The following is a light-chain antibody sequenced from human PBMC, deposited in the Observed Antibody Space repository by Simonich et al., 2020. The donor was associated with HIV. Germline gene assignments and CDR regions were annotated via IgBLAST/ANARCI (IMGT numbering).Light chain of an antibody. V-gene: IGLV2-14*01. J-gene: IGLJ2*01. CDR2: AVS. CDR1: SSDVGGYNY. CDR3: SSYTSSSTLE. Sequence: QSALTQPASVSGSPGQSITISCTGTSSDVGGYNYVSWYQQHPGKAPKLMIYAVSKRPSGVSNRFSGSKSGNTASLTISGLQAEDEADYYCSSYTSSSTLEFGGGTKLTVL.